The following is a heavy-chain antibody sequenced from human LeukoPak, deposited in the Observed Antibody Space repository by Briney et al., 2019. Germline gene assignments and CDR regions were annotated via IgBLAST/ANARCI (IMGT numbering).Heavy chain of an antibody. V-gene: IGHV3-30-3*01. CDR1: GFTFSSYA. Sequence: GGSLRLSCAASGFTFSSYAMHWVRQAPGKGLEWVAVIPYDGSNKYYADSVKGRFTISRDNSKNTLYLQMNSLRAEDTALYYCARDLSLPMRPAAGTSEFDYWGQGTLVTVSS. CDR2: IPYDGSNK. J-gene: IGHJ4*02. CDR3: ARDLSLPMRPAAGTSEFDY. D-gene: IGHD6-13*01.